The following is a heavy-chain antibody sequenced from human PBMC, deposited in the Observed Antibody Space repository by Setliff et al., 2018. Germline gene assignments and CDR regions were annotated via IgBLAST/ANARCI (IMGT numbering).Heavy chain of an antibody. D-gene: IGHD3-10*01. CDR3: ARRAKGFGELLPHFDY. J-gene: IGHJ4*02. CDR1: GYSFTSYW. Sequence: PGESLKISCEGSGYSFTSYWIGWVRQMPGKGLEWMGISYPGDSDTRYSPSFQGQVTISADKSISTAYLQWSSLKASDTAMYYCARRAKGFGELLPHFDYWGQGTLVTVSS. V-gene: IGHV5-51*01. CDR2: SYPGDSDT.